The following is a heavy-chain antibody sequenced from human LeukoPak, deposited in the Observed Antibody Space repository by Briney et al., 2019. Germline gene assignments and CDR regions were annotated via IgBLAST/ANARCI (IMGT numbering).Heavy chain of an antibody. CDR3: ARGAVADYYFDY. J-gene: IGHJ4*02. Sequence: GGSLRLSCAASGFTFSSYSMNWVRQAPGKGLEWVSSISSSSSYIYYADSVKGRFTISRDNAKNSLYLQMNSLRAEDTAVYYCARGAVADYYFDYWGQGTLVTVFS. V-gene: IGHV3-21*01. D-gene: IGHD6-19*01. CDR1: GFTFSSYS. CDR2: ISSSSSYI.